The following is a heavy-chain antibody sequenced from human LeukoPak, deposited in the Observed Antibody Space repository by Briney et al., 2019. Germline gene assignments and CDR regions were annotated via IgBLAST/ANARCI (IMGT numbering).Heavy chain of an antibody. V-gene: IGHV1-8*01. Sequence: GASVKVSCKTSGYNFTSYDINWVRQATGQEPEWMGWMNPNSGDTGSVQKFQGRVTMTWNTSIDTAYMELSSLTFEDTAVHFCARASLVDYPTLDFWGQGTLVTVSS. D-gene: IGHD4-11*01. CDR3: ARASLVDYPTLDF. CDR2: MNPNSGDT. CDR1: GYNFTSYD. J-gene: IGHJ4*02.